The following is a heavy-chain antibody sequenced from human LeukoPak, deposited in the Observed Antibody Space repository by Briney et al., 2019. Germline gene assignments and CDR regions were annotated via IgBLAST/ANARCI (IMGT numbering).Heavy chain of an antibody. CDR1: GFTFSSYA. CDR2: ISYDGSNK. J-gene: IGHJ4*02. Sequence: PGGSLRLSCAASGFTFSSYAMHWVRQAPGKGLEWVAVISYDGSNKYYADSVKGRFTISRDNSKNTLYLQMNSLRAEDTAVYYCARDHADGDYVFDYWGQGTLVTVSS. V-gene: IGHV3-30*04. CDR3: ARDHADGDYVFDY. D-gene: IGHD4-17*01.